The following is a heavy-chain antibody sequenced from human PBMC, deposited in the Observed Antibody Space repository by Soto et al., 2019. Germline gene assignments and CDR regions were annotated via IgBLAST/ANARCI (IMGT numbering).Heavy chain of an antibody. CDR3: ARGYTLQEAWFVT. Sequence: SETLSLTCTVSGGSISSYYWSWIRQPPGKGLEWIGYIYYSGSTNYNPSLKRRVTISVDTSKNQFSLKLSCVTAADTAVYYCARGYTLQEAWFVTWGQGTLVTVSS. J-gene: IGHJ5*02. D-gene: IGHD4-4*01. CDR2: IYYSGST. CDR1: GGSISSYY. V-gene: IGHV4-59*01.